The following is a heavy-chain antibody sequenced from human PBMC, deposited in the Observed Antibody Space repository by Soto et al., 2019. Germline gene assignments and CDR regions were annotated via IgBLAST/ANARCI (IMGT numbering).Heavy chain of an antibody. Sequence: ASVKVSCKASGYTFTSYYMHWVRQAPGQGLEWMGIINPSGGSTSYAQKFQGRVTMTRDTSTSTVYMELSSLRSEDTAVYYCARWPYYYDSSGYRYFDYWGQGTLVTVSS. CDR3: ARWPYYYDSSGYRYFDY. J-gene: IGHJ4*02. CDR2: INPSGGST. D-gene: IGHD3-22*01. V-gene: IGHV1-46*03. CDR1: GYTFTSYY.